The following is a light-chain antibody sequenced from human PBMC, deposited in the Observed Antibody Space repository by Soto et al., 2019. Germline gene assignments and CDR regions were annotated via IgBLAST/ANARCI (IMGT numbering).Light chain of an antibody. J-gene: IGKJ2*01. CDR1: QSVSNNY. CDR3: QQYGSSPPYT. CDR2: GSS. Sequence: EVVLTQSPGTLSLSPGERATLSCRASQSVSNNYFAWYQQKPGQAPRLLIFGSSDRATGIQDRFSGSGSGTDFTLTISRLEPEDFAVYYGQQYGSSPPYTFGEGTKLEIK. V-gene: IGKV3-20*01.